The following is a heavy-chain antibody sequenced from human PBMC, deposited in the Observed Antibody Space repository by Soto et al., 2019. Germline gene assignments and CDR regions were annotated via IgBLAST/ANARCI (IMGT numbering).Heavy chain of an antibody. CDR1: GLPVSSYC. V-gene: IGHV3-7*01. D-gene: IGHD3-3*01. J-gene: IGHJ4*02. CDR3: ARDRSGAY. Sequence: EVQLVESGGGLVQPGGSLRLSCAASGLPVSSYCMTWVRQAPGQGLDWVANINEDGSEKYYVDSVKGRFTISRDNAKNSLFLQMKSLTVEDTAVYYCARDRSGAYWGQGTLVTVSS. CDR2: INEDGSEK.